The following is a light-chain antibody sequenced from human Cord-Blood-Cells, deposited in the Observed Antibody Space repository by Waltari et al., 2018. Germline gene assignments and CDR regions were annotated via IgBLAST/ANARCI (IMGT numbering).Light chain of an antibody. J-gene: IGLJ1*01. CDR2: DVS. CDR1: SSDVGGYDY. V-gene: IGLV2-14*01. CDR3: SSYTSSSTLV. Sequence: QSALTQPAPVSGSPGQSTTISCTGTSSDVGGYDYVSWYQQHPGKAPKLMIYDVSNRPSGVSNRFSGSKSGNTASLTISGLQAEDEADYYCSSYTSSSTLVFGTGTKVTVL.